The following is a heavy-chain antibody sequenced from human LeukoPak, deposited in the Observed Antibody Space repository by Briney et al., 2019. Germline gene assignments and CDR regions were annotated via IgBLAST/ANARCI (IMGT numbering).Heavy chain of an antibody. V-gene: IGHV4-59*06. CDR2: IYYSGST. D-gene: IGHD5-24*01. J-gene: IGHJ4*02. CDR1: GGSISSYY. CDR3: ARGKIDGYNRFDY. Sequence: SETLSLTCTVSGGSISSYYWSWIRQHPGKGLEWIGYIYYSGSTYYNPSLKSRVTISVDTSKNQFSLKLSSVTAADTAVYYCARGKIDGYNRFDYWGQGTLVTVSS.